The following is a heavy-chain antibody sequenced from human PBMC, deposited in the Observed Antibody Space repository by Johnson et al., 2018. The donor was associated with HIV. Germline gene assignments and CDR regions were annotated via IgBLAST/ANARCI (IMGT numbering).Heavy chain of an antibody. Sequence: VQLVESGGGLIQSGGSLRLSCAASGFTVSRNYMSWVRQAPGKGLEWVSVIYSDVMTYYADSVKGRFTISRVNSKNTLYLQMNSLRAEDTAVYYCARETRSAAAGHGAFDVWGQGTMVTVSS. V-gene: IGHV3-53*01. D-gene: IGHD6-13*01. CDR3: ARETRSAAAGHGAFDV. CDR2: IYSDVMT. CDR1: GFTVSRNY. J-gene: IGHJ3*01.